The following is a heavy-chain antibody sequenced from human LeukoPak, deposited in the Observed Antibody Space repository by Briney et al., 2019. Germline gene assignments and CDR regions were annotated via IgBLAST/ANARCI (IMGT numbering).Heavy chain of an antibody. Sequence: GGSLRLXCAASGFTFSDYYMSWTRQAPGKGLEWVSYISSSSSTIYYADSVKGRFTISRDNAKNSLYLQMNSLRAEDTTVYYCARVKYYYDSSGYPGAYYYYMDVWGKGTTVTVSS. CDR2: ISSSSSTI. CDR1: GFTFSDYY. J-gene: IGHJ6*03. D-gene: IGHD3-22*01. V-gene: IGHV3-11*04. CDR3: ARVKYYYDSSGYPGAYYYYMDV.